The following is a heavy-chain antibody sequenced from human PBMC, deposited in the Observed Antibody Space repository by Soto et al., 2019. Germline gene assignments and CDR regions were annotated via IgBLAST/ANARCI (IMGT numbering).Heavy chain of an antibody. CDR3: AGGYVWGSYRCVV. CDR1: GGTFSSYT. CDR2: IIPILGIA. J-gene: IGHJ4*02. D-gene: IGHD3-16*02. Sequence: QVQLVQSGAEVKKPGSSVKVSCKASGGTFSSYTISWVRQAPGQGLEWMGRIIPILGIANYAQKFQGRVTITAEKSTSTAYMELSSLRSEDTAVYYCAGGYVWGSYRCVVWGQGTLVTVSS. V-gene: IGHV1-69*02.